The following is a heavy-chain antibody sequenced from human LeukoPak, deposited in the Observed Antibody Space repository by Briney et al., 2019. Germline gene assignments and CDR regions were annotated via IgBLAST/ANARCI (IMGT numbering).Heavy chain of an antibody. CDR1: GFTFSNYA. D-gene: IGHD6-19*01. Sequence: GGSLRLSCAASGFTFSNYAMSWVRQAPGEGLEWVSAISSSGGGTYYADSVKGRFTISRDNSKNTLYLQMNSLRAEDTAIYYCAKDLRYSSIWGQGTLVTVSS. V-gene: IGHV3-23*01. J-gene: IGHJ4*02. CDR2: ISSSGGGT. CDR3: AKDLRYSSI.